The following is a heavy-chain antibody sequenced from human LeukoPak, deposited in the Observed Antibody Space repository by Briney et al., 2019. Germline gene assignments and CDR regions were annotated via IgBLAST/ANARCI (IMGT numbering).Heavy chain of an antibody. J-gene: IGHJ4*02. D-gene: IGHD4-17*01. CDR1: GGSISSYY. Sequence: SETLSLTCTVSGGSISSYYWSWIRQPAGNGLVWIGRIYSSGSINYNPSLKSRVTMSVDMPKNQFSLKLSSVTAADTAVYYCARGIYGDYGLGYWGQGTLVTVSS. V-gene: IGHV4-4*07. CDR3: ARGIYGDYGLGY. CDR2: IYSSGSI.